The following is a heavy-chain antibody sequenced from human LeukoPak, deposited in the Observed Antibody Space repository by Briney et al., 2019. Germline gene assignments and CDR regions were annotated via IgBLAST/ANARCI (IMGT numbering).Heavy chain of an antibody. Sequence: SVKVSCKASGGSFSSYGFTWVRQAPGQGLEWMGRITPVLGVANYGQKFQGRVTIIADKFTSTVYMELSSLRSEDTAVYYCARARRVRGVSPEYSWFDPWGQGTLVTVSS. D-gene: IGHD3-10*01. CDR3: ARARRVRGVSPEYSWFDP. CDR1: GGSFSSYG. CDR2: ITPVLGVA. V-gene: IGHV1-69*04. J-gene: IGHJ5*02.